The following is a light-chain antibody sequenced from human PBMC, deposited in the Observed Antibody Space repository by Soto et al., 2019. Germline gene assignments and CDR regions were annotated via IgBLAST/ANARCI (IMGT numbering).Light chain of an antibody. CDR3: QQGTALMYT. CDR1: QDIRTY. Sequence: DIQVTQSPSSLSASVGDRVTITCRASQDIRTYLAWYQQKPGKAPKLLIFAASTLQSGVPPRFIGNGSGTDFTLTISNLQPEDFATYYCQQGTALMYTFGQGTKLEIK. CDR2: AAS. V-gene: IGKV1D-12*01. J-gene: IGKJ2*01.